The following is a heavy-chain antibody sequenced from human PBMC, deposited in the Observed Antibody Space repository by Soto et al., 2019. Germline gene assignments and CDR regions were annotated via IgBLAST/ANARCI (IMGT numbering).Heavy chain of an antibody. CDR3: VRDVGESYSH. V-gene: IGHV1-46*01. D-gene: IGHD2-21*01. CDR2: IDPNSGDT. CDR1: GYSFTSYY. Sequence: QVQLVQSGAEGRKPGASVKVSCKASGYSFTSYYMHWVRQAPGQGLEWVGVIDPNSGDTDYAQKFQGRLTMTSDTSTTTAYMELSRLRSEDTAMFSCVRDVGESYSHWGQGSLVTVSS. J-gene: IGHJ4*02.